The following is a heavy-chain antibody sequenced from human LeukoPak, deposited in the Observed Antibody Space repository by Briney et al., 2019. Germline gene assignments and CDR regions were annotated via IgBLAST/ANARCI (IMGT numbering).Heavy chain of an antibody. CDR2: ISSSGSTI. D-gene: IGHD2-2*01. V-gene: IGHV3-48*03. CDR3: ARNGYCSSTSCYPVYYFDY. CDR1: GFTFSSYE. Sequence: GGSLRLSCAASGFTFSSYEMNWVRQAPGKGLEWVSYISSSGSTIYYADSVKGRFTISRDNAKNPLYLQMNSLRAEDTAVYYCARNGYCSSTSCYPVYYFDYWGQGTLVTVSS. J-gene: IGHJ4*02.